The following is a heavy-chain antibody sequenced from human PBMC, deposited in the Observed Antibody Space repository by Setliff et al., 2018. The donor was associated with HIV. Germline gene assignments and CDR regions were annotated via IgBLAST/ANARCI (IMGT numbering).Heavy chain of an antibody. CDR3: ARGGDYDSSGYYVT. CDR2: IIPILGVP. Sequence: SVKVSCKASGGPFTSSSIGWVRQAPGQGLEWMGRIIPILGVPRYAQKFQGRVTITADKSTNTSYMHLSSLRAEDTAVYFCARGGDYDSSGYYVTWGQGSLVTVSS. D-gene: IGHD3-22*01. CDR1: GGPFTSSS. V-gene: IGHV1-69*02. J-gene: IGHJ4*02.